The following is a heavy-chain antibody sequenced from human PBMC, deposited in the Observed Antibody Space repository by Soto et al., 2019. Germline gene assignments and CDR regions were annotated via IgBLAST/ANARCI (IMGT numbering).Heavy chain of an antibody. Sequence: QVQLQESGPGLVKPSQTLSLTCTVSGGSISSGGYYWSWIRQHPGKGLEWIGYIYYSGSTYYNPSLKSRVTISVDTSKNQFSLKLSSVTAADTAVYYCAREGEGSGYPGAFDIWGQGTMVTVSS. CDR3: AREGEGSGYPGAFDI. D-gene: IGHD3-3*01. J-gene: IGHJ3*02. CDR1: GGSISSGGYY. CDR2: IYYSGST. V-gene: IGHV4-31*03.